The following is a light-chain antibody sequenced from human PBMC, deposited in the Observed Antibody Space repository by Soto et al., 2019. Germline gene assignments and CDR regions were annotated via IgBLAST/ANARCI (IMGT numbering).Light chain of an antibody. V-gene: IGKV3-15*01. CDR3: QQYHNWPWT. CDR2: GAS. CDR1: QSISTT. J-gene: IGKJ1*01. Sequence: EIVMTQSPATLSVSPGERATLSCRTSQSISTTLAWYQQRPGQAPRLLFYGASTRATGIPARFSGSGSGTDITLTIHSLQSEDFAVYYCQQYHNWPWTFGQGTKVDMK.